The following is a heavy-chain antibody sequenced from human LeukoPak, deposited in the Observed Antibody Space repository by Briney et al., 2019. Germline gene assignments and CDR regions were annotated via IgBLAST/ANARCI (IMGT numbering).Heavy chain of an antibody. CDR1: GLTFINFV. CDR3: AKGGKRIFGVVIDY. J-gene: IGHJ4*02. D-gene: IGHD3-3*01. V-gene: IGHV3-23*01. CDR2: VTGDSSST. Sequence: GGSLRLSCAAPGLTFINFVVNWVRQAPGKGLEWVSGVTGDSSSTYYAVSMKGRFTISRDNSKNTLYLQMKSLRAEDTAVYYCAKGGKRIFGVVIDYWGQGTPVTVSS.